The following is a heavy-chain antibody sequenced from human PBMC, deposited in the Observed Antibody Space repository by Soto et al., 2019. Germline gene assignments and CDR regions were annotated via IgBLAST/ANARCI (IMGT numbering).Heavy chain of an antibody. CDR1: GDSVSSNSAA. CDR2: TYYRSKWYN. V-gene: IGHV6-1*01. CDR3: ARADGLDYSNYNYYYYMDV. D-gene: IGHD4-4*01. J-gene: IGHJ6*03. Sequence: PSQTLSLTCAISGDSVSSNSAAWNWIRQSPSRGLEWLGRTYYRSKWYNDYAVSVKSRITINPDTSKNQFSLQLNSVTPEDTAVYYCARADGLDYSNYNYYYYMDVWGKGTTVTVSS.